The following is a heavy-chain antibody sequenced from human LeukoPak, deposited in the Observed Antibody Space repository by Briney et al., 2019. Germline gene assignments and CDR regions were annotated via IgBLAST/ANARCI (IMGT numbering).Heavy chain of an antibody. J-gene: IGHJ5*02. V-gene: IGHV4-59*08. CDR1: GGSISSDY. CDR2: IYYSGTT. Sequence: SETLSLTCTVSGGSISSDYWNWIRQPPGKGLEWIGYIYYSGTTNYSPSLKSRVTMSVDTSKNQFSLKMRSVTAADTAVYYCARRKGGYSYGHNWFDPWGQGTLVTVSS. D-gene: IGHD5-18*01. CDR3: ARRKGGYSYGHNWFDP.